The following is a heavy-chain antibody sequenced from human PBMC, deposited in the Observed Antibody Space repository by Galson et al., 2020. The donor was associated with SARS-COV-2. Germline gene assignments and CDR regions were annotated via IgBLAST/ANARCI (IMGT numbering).Heavy chain of an antibody. V-gene: IGHV3-30-3*01. D-gene: IGHD1-26*01. Sequence: GGSLRLSCAASGFTFSSYAMHWVRQAPGKGLEWVAVISYDGSNKYYADSVKGRFTISRDNSKNTLYLQMNSLRAEDTAVYYCARSPGSHFDYWGQGTLVTVSS. CDR1: GFTFSSYA. CDR3: ARSPGSHFDY. J-gene: IGHJ4*02. CDR2: ISYDGSNK.